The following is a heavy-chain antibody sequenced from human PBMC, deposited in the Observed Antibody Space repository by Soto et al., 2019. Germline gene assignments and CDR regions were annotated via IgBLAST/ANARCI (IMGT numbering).Heavy chain of an antibody. D-gene: IGHD3-10*02. J-gene: IGHJ4*02. CDR3: ARGVFLLRSYFDY. V-gene: IGHV3-30-3*01. Sequence: QVQLVESGGGVVQPGRSLRLSCAASGFTFSSYAMHWVRQAPGKGLEWVAVISYDGSNKYYADSVKGRFTISRDNSKNTLYLPMNSLRAEDTAVYYCARGVFLLRSYFDYWGQGTLVTVSS. CDR2: ISYDGSNK. CDR1: GFTFSSYA.